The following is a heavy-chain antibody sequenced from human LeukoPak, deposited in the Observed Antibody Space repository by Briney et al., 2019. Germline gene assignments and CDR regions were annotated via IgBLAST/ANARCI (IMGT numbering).Heavy chain of an antibody. CDR3: ARGFSSGYYPSGAMDV. CDR2: IIPIFGIA. Sequence: GASVKVSCKASGGTFSSYAISWVRQAPGQGLEWMGRIIPIFGIANYAQEFQGRVTITADKSTSTAYMELSSLRSEDTAVYYCARGFSSGYYPSGAMDVWGQGTTVTVSS. V-gene: IGHV1-69*04. D-gene: IGHD3-22*01. J-gene: IGHJ6*02. CDR1: GGTFSSYA.